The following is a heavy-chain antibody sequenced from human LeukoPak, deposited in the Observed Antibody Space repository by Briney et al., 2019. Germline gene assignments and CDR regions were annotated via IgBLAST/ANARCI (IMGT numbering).Heavy chain of an antibody. CDR3: ARGDGYNY. CDR1: GYSISSGYY. D-gene: IGHD5-24*01. V-gene: IGHV4-38-2*01. J-gene: IGHJ4*02. CDR2: IHHSGST. Sequence: PSETLSLTCAVSGYSISSGYYWGWIRQPPGKGLEWIGSIHHSGSTYYNPSLKSRVTISVDASKNQFSLKLSSVTAADTAVYCCARGDGYNYWGQGTLVTVSS.